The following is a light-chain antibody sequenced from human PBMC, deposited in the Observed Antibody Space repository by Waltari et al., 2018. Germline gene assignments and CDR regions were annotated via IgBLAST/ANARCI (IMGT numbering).Light chain of an antibody. Sequence: DIQMTQSPSSLYASVGDRVTITCRASQNIHTYLNWYQQTPGEAPKALIYVASNLQSGVPLRFIGSGSGTDFTLTISSLQPEDFAIYYCQQSYTIPLTFGQGTKV. CDR2: VAS. CDR1: QNIHTY. CDR3: QQSYTIPLT. V-gene: IGKV1-39*01. J-gene: IGKJ1*01.